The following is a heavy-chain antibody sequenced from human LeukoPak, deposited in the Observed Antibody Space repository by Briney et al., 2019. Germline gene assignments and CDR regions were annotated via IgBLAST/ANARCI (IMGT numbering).Heavy chain of an antibody. CDR1: GYTFTSYG. D-gene: IGHD1-1*01. Sequence: ASVKVSCKASGYTFTSYGISWVRQAPGQGLEWMGWISGYNGNTNYAQKLQGRVTMTTDTSTSTAYMELRSLRSDDTAVYYCARGTSGTTAYYYYMDVWGKGTTVTISS. V-gene: IGHV1-18*01. CDR2: ISGYNGNT. J-gene: IGHJ6*03. CDR3: ARGTSGTTAYYYYMDV.